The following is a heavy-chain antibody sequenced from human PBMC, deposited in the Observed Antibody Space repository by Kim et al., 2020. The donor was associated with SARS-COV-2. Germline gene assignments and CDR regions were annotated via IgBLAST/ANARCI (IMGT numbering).Heavy chain of an antibody. CDR2: ISWNSGSI. CDR1: GFTFDDYA. J-gene: IGHJ6*02. V-gene: IGHV3-9*01. D-gene: IGHD3-9*01. CDR3: ATSEGADILTGYIDYGMDV. Sequence: GGSLRLSCAASGFTFDDYAMHWVRQAPGKGLEWVSGISWNSGSIGYADSVKGRFTISRDNAKNSLYLQMNSLRAEDTALYYCATSEGADILTGYIDYGMDVWGQGTTVTVSS.